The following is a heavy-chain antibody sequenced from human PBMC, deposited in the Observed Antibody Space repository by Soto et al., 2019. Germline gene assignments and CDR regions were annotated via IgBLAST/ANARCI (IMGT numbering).Heavy chain of an antibody. V-gene: IGHV4-59*01. J-gene: IGHJ6*02. CDR1: GGSLGSYY. CDR2: VFYTGRA. Sequence: SETLSLTCTVSGGSLGSYYWSWIRQPPGKGLEWIGYVFYTGRANYNASLKSRVSISLDTSNYQFSLKLRSVTAADTAVYYCERDGDGRMTTNPYYYNGMDVWGPVTTVT. CDR3: ERDGDGRMTTNPYYYNGMDV. D-gene: IGHD4-4*01.